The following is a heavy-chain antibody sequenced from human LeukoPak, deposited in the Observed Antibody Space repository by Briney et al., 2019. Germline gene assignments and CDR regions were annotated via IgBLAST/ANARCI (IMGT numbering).Heavy chain of an antibody. V-gene: IGHV3-7*01. CDR1: GFIFSSYG. D-gene: IGHD6-6*01. Sequence: PGGSLRLSCAASGFIFSSYGMSWVRQAPGKGLEGVADIKQDGSEKKYVDSVKGRFTISRDNAKKSLYLQMNSLRAEDTAVYYCASPPSVDSSSPYYFEYWGQGTLVTVSS. CDR3: ASPPSVDSSSPYYFEY. J-gene: IGHJ4*02. CDR2: IKQDGSEK.